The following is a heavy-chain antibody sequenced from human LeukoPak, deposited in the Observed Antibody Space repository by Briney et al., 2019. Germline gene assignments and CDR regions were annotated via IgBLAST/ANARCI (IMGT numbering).Heavy chain of an antibody. CDR1: GGSFSGYY. CDR3: ARQSKVAGTEDY. V-gene: IGHV4-34*01. Sequence: SETLSLTCAVYGGSFSGYYWSWIRQPPGKGLERIGEINHSGSTNYNPSLKSRVTISVDTSKNQFSLKLSSVTAADTAVYYCARQSKVAGTEDYWGQGTLVTVSS. J-gene: IGHJ4*02. D-gene: IGHD6-19*01. CDR2: INHSGST.